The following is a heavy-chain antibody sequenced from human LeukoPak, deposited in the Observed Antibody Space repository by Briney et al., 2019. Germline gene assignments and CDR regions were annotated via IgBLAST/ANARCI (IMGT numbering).Heavy chain of an antibody. CDR2: INPNSGGT. J-gene: IGHJ4*02. CDR3: ARGGYFDWLLPFDY. CDR1: GYTFTGYY. Sequence: GASVKVSCKAFGYTFTGYYMHWVRQAPGQGLEWMGWINPNSGGTNYAQKFQGRVTMTRDTSISTAYMELSRLRSDDTAVYYCARGGYFDWLLPFDYWGQGTLVTVSS. V-gene: IGHV1-2*02. D-gene: IGHD3-9*01.